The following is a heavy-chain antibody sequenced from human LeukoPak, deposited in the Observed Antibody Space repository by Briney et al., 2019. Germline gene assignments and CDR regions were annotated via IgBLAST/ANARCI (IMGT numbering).Heavy chain of an antibody. CDR2: ISTSSSTI. Sequence: GGSLRLSCAASGFTVRSNYMNWVRQAPGKGLEWVSYISTSSSTIYYADSVKGRFTISRDNAKNAVYVHMNSLRAEDTAVYYCAKGSSHGFDYWGQGTLVTVSS. V-gene: IGHV3-48*04. J-gene: IGHJ4*02. CDR1: GFTVRSNY. D-gene: IGHD5-18*01. CDR3: AKGSSHGFDY.